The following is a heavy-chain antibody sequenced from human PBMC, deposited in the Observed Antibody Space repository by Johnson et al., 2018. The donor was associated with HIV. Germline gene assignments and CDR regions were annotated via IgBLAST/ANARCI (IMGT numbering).Heavy chain of an antibody. D-gene: IGHD3-10*01. J-gene: IGHJ3*02. CDR3: ARVAVRWCRDTNAFDI. V-gene: IGHV3-53*04. CDR2: IYSGGST. CDR1: GFTVSSNY. Sequence: VQLVESGGGVVQPGGSLRLSCAASGFTVSSNYMSWVRQAPGKGLEWVSVIYSGGSTYYADSVKGRFTISRDNSKHTLYLQMNSLRAEDTAVYYCARVAVRWCRDTNAFDIWGQGTMVTVSS.